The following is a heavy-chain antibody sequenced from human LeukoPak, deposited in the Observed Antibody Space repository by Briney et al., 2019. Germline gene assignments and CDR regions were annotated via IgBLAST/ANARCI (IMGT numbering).Heavy chain of an antibody. D-gene: IGHD3-22*01. CDR3: ARDRGYYYDSSGYLDY. V-gene: IGHV3-21*01. Sequence: GGSLRLSCAASGFTFSSYGMHWVRQAPGKGLEWVSSISSSSSYIYYADSVKGRFTISRDNAKNSLYLQMNSLRAEDTAVYYCARDRGYYYDSSGYLDYWGQGTLVTVSS. J-gene: IGHJ4*02. CDR2: ISSSSSYI. CDR1: GFTFSSYG.